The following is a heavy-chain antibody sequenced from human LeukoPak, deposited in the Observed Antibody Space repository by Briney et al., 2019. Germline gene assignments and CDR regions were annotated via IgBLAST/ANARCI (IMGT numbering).Heavy chain of an antibody. CDR1: GGSISSYY. Sequence: PSETLSLTCTVSGGSISSYYWSWIRQPPGKGLEWIGHIYYSGSTNYNPSLKSRVTISVDTSKNQFSLKLSSVTAADTAVYYCARGTATAPNTYYFDYWGQGTLVTVSS. CDR3: ARGTATAPNTYYFDY. J-gene: IGHJ4*02. V-gene: IGHV4-59*01. CDR2: IYYSGST. D-gene: IGHD6-25*01.